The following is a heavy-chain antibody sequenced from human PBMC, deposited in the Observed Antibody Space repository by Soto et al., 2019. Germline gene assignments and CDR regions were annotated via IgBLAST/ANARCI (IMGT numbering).Heavy chain of an antibody. J-gene: IGHJ5*02. Sequence: QLQLQESGPGLVKPSETLSLTCTVSGGSISSSSYYWGWIRQPPGKGLEWIGSIYYSGSTYYNPSLKSRVTISVDTSKNQFSLKLSSVTAADTAVYYCARQARGYCSGGSCYSDWFDPWGQGTLVTVSS. CDR1: GGSISSSSYY. CDR3: ARQARGYCSGGSCYSDWFDP. D-gene: IGHD2-15*01. V-gene: IGHV4-39*01. CDR2: IYYSGST.